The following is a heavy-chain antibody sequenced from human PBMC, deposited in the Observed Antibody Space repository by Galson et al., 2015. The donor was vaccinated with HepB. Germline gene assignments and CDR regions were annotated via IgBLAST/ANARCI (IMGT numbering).Heavy chain of an antibody. Sequence: SVKVSCKASGGTFSSYAIFWVRQAPGQGLEWMGGIIPMYDIGNYAQKFQDRVTITADKSTSAAYMELSSLRSDDTAMYYCARAREKYTSSPGPSLWGQGPLVTVPP. CDR1: GGTFSSYA. D-gene: IGHD6-6*01. CDR3: ARAREKYTSSPGPSL. V-gene: IGHV1-69*10. CDR2: IIPMYDIG. J-gene: IGHJ4*02.